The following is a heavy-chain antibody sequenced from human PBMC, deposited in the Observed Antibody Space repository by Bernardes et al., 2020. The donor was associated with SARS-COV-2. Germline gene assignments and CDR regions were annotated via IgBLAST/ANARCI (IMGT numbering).Heavy chain of an antibody. Sequence: GGSLRLSCAVSGFTFSSSWMHWIRQAPGKGLVWVSRINGDGPSTSYADSVKGRFTISRDNAKNTLNLQMNSLSAEDTAVYYCARGAYSLNKSGPRSVFDIWGQATMVTVSS. CDR2: INGDGPST. J-gene: IGHJ3*02. D-gene: IGHD1-26*01. V-gene: IGHV3-74*01. CDR1: GFTFSSSW. CDR3: ARGAYSLNKSGPRSVFDI.